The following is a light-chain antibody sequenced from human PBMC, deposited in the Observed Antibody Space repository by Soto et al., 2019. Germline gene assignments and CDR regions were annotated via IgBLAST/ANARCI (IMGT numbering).Light chain of an antibody. V-gene: IGKV3-15*01. CDR3: QQYNNWWT. CDR1: QSVSSN. CDR2: GAS. Sequence: EIVMTQSPATLSVSPGERATLSCRASQSVSSNLAWYQQKPGQAPRLLIYGASTRATGIPARFSGSGSGTEFTLTIGSLQSEDFGVYYCQQYNNWWTFGQGT. J-gene: IGKJ1*01.